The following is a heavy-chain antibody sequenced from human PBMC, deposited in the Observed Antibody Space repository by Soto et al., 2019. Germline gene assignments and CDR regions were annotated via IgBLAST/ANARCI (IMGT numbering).Heavy chain of an antibody. V-gene: IGHV1-69*13. CDR1: GGTFSSYA. Sequence: GASVKVSCKASGGTFSSYAISWVRQAPGQGLEWMGGIIPIFGTANYAQKFQGRVTITADESTSTAYMELSSLRSEDTAVYYCARGLYYAPRQYYFDYWGQGTLVTVSS. J-gene: IGHJ4*02. CDR3: ARGLYYAPRQYYFDY. CDR2: IIPIFGTA. D-gene: IGHD2-8*01.